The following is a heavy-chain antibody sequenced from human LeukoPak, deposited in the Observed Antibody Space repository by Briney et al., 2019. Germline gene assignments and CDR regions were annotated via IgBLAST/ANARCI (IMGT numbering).Heavy chain of an antibody. CDR1: GYTFTCYY. V-gene: IGHV1-2*02. Sequence: GASVKVSCKASGYTFTCYYMHWVRQAPGQGLEWMGWINPNSGGTNYAQKFQGRVTMTRDTSISTAYMELSRLRSDDTAVYYCARAVAVVAATVRYNWFDPWGQGTQVTVSS. CDR3: ARAVAVVAATVRYNWFDP. CDR2: INPNSGGT. J-gene: IGHJ5*02. D-gene: IGHD2-15*01.